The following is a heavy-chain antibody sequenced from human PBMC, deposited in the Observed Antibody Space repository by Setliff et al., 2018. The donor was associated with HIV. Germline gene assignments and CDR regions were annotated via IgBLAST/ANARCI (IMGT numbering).Heavy chain of an antibody. CDR1: GGPFTNHG. J-gene: IGHJ4*02. CDR3: ARATGPTFYFDS. Sequence: SETLSLTCAAYGGPFTNHGWNWIRQSPGKGLEWIGEINFGGSTKYNPSLKSRVTISEDTSKNQFSLSLKSVTTADTALYYCARATGPTFYFDSWGQGTLVTVSS. V-gene: IGHV4-34*01. CDR2: INFGGST.